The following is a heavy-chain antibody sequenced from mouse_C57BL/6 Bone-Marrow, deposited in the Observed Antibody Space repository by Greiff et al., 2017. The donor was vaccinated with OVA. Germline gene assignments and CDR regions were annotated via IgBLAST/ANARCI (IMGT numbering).Heavy chain of an antibody. J-gene: IGHJ4*01. Sequence: EVQLVESGGDLVKPGGSLKLSCAASGFTFSSYGMSWVRQTPDKRLEWVATISSGGSYTYYPDSVKGRFTISRDNAKNTLYLQMSSLKSEDTAMYYCARRRGIDDGYYTYAMDYWGQGTSVTVSS. V-gene: IGHV5-6*01. D-gene: IGHD2-3*01. CDR1: GFTFSSYG. CDR2: ISSGGSYT. CDR3: ARRRGIDDGYYTYAMDY.